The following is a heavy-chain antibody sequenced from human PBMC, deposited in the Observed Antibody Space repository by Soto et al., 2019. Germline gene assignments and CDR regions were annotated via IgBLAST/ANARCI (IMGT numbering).Heavy chain of an antibody. Sequence: PGGSLRLSCAASGFTFSDYYMSWIRQAPGKGLEWVSYISSSSTYTNYADSVKGRFTISRDNAKNSLYLQMNSLRAENTAVYYCARGQYDSSGYYSYWGQGALVTVSS. CDR2: ISSSSTYT. CDR1: GFTFSDYY. J-gene: IGHJ4*02. V-gene: IGHV3-11*06. D-gene: IGHD3-22*01. CDR3: ARGQYDSSGYYSY.